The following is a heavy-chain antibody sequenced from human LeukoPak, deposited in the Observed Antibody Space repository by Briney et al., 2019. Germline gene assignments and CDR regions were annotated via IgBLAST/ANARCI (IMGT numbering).Heavy chain of an antibody. V-gene: IGHV3-21*01. CDR3: SRAEYSPGYYSYDYYYMDV. CDR2: ISTSSSYI. CDR1: GFTFSSYS. J-gene: IGHJ6*03. Sequence: GGSLRLSCAASGFTFSSYSMNWVRQAPGKGLEWVSSISTSSSYIYSADSMKGRFTISRDNARKSLYLQMNSLRAEDTAVYFCSRAEYSPGYYSYDYYYMDVWGKGTTVTVSS. D-gene: IGHD6-6*01.